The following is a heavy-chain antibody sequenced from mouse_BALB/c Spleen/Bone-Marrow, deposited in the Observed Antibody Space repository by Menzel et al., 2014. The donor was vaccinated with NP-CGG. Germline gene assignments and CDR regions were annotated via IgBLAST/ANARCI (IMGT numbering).Heavy chain of an antibody. Sequence: EVQGVESGGGFVQPGDSLRLSCATSGFTFSDFYMEWVRQPPGKRLEWIAASRNKAKYYTTEYSASVKGRFIVSRDTSQSVLYLQMNALRAEDTAIYYCARDVGYGNYFVYWGQGTLVTVSA. CDR3: ARDVGYGNYFVY. D-gene: IGHD2-10*02. J-gene: IGHJ3*01. V-gene: IGHV7-1*02. CDR2: SRNKAKYYTT. CDR1: GFTFSDFY.